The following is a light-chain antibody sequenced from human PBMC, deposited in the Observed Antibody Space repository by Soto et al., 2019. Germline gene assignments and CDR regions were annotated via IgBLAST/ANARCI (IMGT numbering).Light chain of an antibody. CDR1: QSISSW. J-gene: IGKJ1*01. CDR3: QQYNSYSGT. Sequence: DIQMTQSPSTLSASVGDRVTITCRASQSISSWLAWYKQKPGKAPKLLIYNASSLDCGVPSRFSGSGSGTEFTLTISSLQPDDFATYYCQQYNSYSGTFGQGTKVEIK. V-gene: IGKV1-5*03. CDR2: NAS.